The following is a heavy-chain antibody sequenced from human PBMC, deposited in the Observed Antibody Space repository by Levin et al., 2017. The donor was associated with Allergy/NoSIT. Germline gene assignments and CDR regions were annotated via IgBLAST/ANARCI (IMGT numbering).Heavy chain of an antibody. CDR2: ISGSGGST. D-gene: IGHD1-26*01. Sequence: GGSLRLSCAASGFTFSSYAMSWVRQAPGKGLEWVSAISGSGGSTYYADSVKGRFTISRDNSKNTLYLQMNRLRAEDTAVYYCAKDSRSGSYYVVGYFQHWGQGTLVTVSS. CDR1: GFTFSSYA. CDR3: AKDSRSGSYYVVGYFQH. V-gene: IGHV3-23*01. J-gene: IGHJ1*01.